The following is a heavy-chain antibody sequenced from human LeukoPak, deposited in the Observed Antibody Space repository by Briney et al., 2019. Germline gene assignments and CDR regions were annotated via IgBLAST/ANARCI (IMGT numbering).Heavy chain of an antibody. CDR2: ISAYSGYT. D-gene: IGHD5/OR15-5a*01. V-gene: IGHV1-18*01. Sequence: ASVKVSCKASGYTFTNYGISWVRQAPGHGLEWMGWISAYSGYTHYAQKIQGRVTVTTEASTSTAYMELRSLTSYDTAVYYCARDAVSTTTAGGIDYWGQGTLVTVSS. J-gene: IGHJ4*02. CDR1: GYTFTNYG. CDR3: ARDAVSTTTAGGIDY.